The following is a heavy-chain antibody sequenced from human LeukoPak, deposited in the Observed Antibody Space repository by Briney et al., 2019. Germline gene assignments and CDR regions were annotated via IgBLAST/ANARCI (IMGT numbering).Heavy chain of an antibody. Sequence: SDTLSLTCTVSGGSLSSSSYSWGWIPQPPGKGLERVGSIYNRGSTYYNPSLTSRDTQSLDTSQNKFSLKLSSVTAAETAVYYCARQITMGRVVTVADWFDPWGEGTLVTVSS. J-gene: IGHJ5*02. D-gene: IGHD3-10*01. CDR3: ARQITMGRVVTVADWFDP. CDR2: IYNRGST. CDR1: GGSLSSSSYS. V-gene: IGHV4-39*01.